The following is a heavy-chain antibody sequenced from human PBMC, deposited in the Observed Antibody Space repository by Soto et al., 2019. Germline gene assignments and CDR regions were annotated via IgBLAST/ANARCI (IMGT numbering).Heavy chain of an antibody. D-gene: IGHD1-26*01. CDR3: SGGVGDAF. CDR2: INQDGSEK. Sequence: EVHLVESGGGLVQTGGSLRLSCAIFESTVSRDWMNWVRQAPGKGLEWVAHINQDGSEKYYVDSVKGRFTISRDNAKKSLYLQMSGLRPADRAMYYCSGGVGDAFWGQGTLVTVSS. J-gene: IGHJ4*02. V-gene: IGHV3-7*04. CDR1: ESTVSRDW.